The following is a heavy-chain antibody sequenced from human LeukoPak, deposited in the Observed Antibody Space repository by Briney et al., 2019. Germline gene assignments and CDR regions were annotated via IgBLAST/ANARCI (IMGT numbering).Heavy chain of an antibody. CDR3: ARYCNGVTCYSGYDY. V-gene: IGHV3-66*01. CDR2: IYSGGST. D-gene: IGHD2-15*01. J-gene: IGHJ4*02. CDR1: GFTVSSNY. Sequence: GGSLRLSCAASGFTVSSNYMSWVRQAPGKGLEWVSVIYSGGSTYYADSVKGRFTISRDNSKNTLYLQMGSLRAEDMAVYFCARYCNGVTCYSGYDYWGQGTLVTVSS.